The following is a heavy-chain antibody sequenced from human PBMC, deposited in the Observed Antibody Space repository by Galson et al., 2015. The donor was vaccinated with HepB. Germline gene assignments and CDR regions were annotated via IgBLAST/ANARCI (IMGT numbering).Heavy chain of an antibody. D-gene: IGHD2-2*01. CDR2: ISYDGSNK. V-gene: IGHV3-30-3*01. CDR1: GFTFSSYA. Sequence: SLRLSCAASGFTFSSYAMHWVRQAPGKGLEWVAVISYDGSNKYYADSVKGRFTISRDNSKNTLYLQMNSLRAEDTAVYYCARSLYCSSTSCAPGYWGQGTLVTVSS. CDR3: ARSLYCSSTSCAPGY. J-gene: IGHJ4*02.